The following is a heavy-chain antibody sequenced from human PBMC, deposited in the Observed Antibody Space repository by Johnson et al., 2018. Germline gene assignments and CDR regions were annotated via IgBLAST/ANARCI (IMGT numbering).Heavy chain of an antibody. CDR1: GFTFDDYA. CDR3: AKPISRLVIYDAFDI. Sequence: VQLVESGGVVVQPGGSLRLSCAASGFTFDDYAMHWVRQAPGKGLEWVSLISWVGGSTYYADSVKGRFTISRDNSKNSLYLQMNSLRAEDTALYYCAKPISRLVIYDAFDIWGQGTMVTVSS. CDR2: ISWVGGST. J-gene: IGHJ3*02. D-gene: IGHD3-9*01. V-gene: IGHV3-43D*03.